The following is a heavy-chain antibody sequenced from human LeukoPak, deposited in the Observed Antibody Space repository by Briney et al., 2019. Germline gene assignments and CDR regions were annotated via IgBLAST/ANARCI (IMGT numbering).Heavy chain of an antibody. V-gene: IGHV4-30-4*08. CDR2: IYYSGST. Sequence: SETLSLTCTVSGGSISSGDYYWSWIRQPPGKGLEWIGYIYYSGSTYYNPSLKSRVTISVDTSKNQFSLKLSSVTAADTAVYYCARVPYHGATFDIWGQGTMVTVSS. D-gene: IGHD4/OR15-4a*01. CDR3: ARVPYHGATFDI. J-gene: IGHJ3*02. CDR1: GGSISSGDYY.